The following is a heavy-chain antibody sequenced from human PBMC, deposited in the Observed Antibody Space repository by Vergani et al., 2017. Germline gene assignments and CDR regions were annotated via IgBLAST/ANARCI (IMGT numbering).Heavy chain of an antibody. J-gene: IGHJ4*02. Sequence: QVQLQESGPGLVKPSETLSLTCTVSGGPISSYYWSWIRQPPGKGLEWIGYIYYSGSTNYNPSLKSRVTISVDTSKNQFSLKQSSVTAADTAVYYCAKLGIVGATTDFDYWGQGTLVTVSS. D-gene: IGHD1-26*01. CDR2: IYYSGST. CDR3: AKLGIVGATTDFDY. V-gene: IGHV4-59*01. CDR1: GGPISSYY.